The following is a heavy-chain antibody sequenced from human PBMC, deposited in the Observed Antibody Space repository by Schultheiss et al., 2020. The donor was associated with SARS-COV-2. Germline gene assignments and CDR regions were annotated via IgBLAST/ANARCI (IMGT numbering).Heavy chain of an antibody. D-gene: IGHD1-1*01. CDR3: ATGLEVTPSFDY. Sequence: GGSLRLSCAASGFTFDDYAMHWVRQAPGKGLEWVAVISYDGSNKYYADSVKGRFTISRDNSKNTLYLQMNSLRAEDTAVYYCATGLEVTPSFDYWGQGTLVTVSS. CDR1: GFTFDDYA. CDR2: ISYDGSNK. V-gene: IGHV3-30-3*01. J-gene: IGHJ4*02.